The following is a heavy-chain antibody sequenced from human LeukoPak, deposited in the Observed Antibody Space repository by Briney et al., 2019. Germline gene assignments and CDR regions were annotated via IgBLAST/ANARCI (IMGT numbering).Heavy chain of an antibody. CDR2: THYTGGT. Sequence: SETLSLTCTVSDASIISFYWTWIRQPPGKGLEWIGYTHYTGGTNYDPSLKSRVTISVNTSKNQFSLKLTSVTAADTAVYYCARLVVVAANYAFDIWGQGTMVTVSS. J-gene: IGHJ3*02. V-gene: IGHV4-59*01. CDR1: DASIISFY. D-gene: IGHD2-15*01. CDR3: ARLVVVAANYAFDI.